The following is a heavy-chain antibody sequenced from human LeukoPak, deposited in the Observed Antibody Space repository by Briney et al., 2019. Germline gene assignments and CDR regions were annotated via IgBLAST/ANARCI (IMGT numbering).Heavy chain of an antibody. Sequence: ASVKVSCKASGYTFTGYYMHWVRQAPGQGLECMGWIKPNSGGTNYAQKFQGRVTMTRDTSISTAYMELTRLRSDDTAVYYCARDNGDYWFDYWGQGTLVTVSS. CDR1: GYTFTGYY. J-gene: IGHJ4*02. CDR3: ARDNGDYWFDY. V-gene: IGHV1-2*02. CDR2: IKPNSGGT. D-gene: IGHD4-17*01.